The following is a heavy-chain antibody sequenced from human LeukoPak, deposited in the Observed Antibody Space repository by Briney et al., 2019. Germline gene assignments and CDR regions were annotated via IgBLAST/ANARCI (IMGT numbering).Heavy chain of an antibody. Sequence: PGGSLRLSCAAFGFTFSSYSMNWVRQAPGKGLEWVSSISGTSSYIFYADSVKGRFTISRDNAKNSLYLQMNSLRAEDTAVYYCARVGSDSSSWRALYYGMDVWGQGTTVTVSS. CDR2: ISGTSSYI. V-gene: IGHV3-21*01. J-gene: IGHJ6*02. CDR1: GFTFSSYS. D-gene: IGHD6-13*01. CDR3: ARVGSDSSSWRALYYGMDV.